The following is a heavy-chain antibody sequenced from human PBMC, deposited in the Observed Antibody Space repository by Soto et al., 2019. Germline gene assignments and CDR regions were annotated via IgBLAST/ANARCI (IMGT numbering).Heavy chain of an antibody. V-gene: IGHV3-11*04. J-gene: IGHJ4*02. D-gene: IGHD3-16*01. Sequence: PGGSLRLSCAASGFSFSDQGLNWIRQAPGKGLEWISYITGSGVTMYADSVKGRFTISRDNAKNSLYLQMDSLRAEDTAVYYCARDGGASTFDFDSWGQGTLVTVSS. CDR2: ITGSGVT. CDR1: GFSFSDQG. CDR3: ARDGGASTFDFDS.